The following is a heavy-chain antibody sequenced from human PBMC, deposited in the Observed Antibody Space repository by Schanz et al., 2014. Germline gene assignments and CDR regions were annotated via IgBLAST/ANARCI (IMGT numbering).Heavy chain of an antibody. CDR2: INHSGST. J-gene: IGHJ4*02. D-gene: IGHD1-7*01. CDR3: ATWSGTRLFHN. V-gene: IGHV4-34*01. Sequence: QVQLQQWGAGLLKPSETLSLSCAVYSGSFSGYYWSWIRQPPGKGLEWIGEINHSGSTNYNPSLKSRVTISVDTSKNHFSLRLSSVTAADTAAYYCATWSGTRLFHNWGQGTLVTVSS. CDR1: SGSFSGYY.